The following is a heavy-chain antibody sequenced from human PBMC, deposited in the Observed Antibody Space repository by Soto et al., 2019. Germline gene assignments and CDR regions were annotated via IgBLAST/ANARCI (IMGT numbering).Heavy chain of an antibody. Sequence: GGSLRLSCAASGFTFSSYGMHWVRQAPGKGLEWVAVISYDGSNKYYADSVKGRFTISRDNSKNTLYLQMNSLRAEDTAVYYCAKDPYYDFWSGYYSGYYYYGMDVWGQGTTVTVSS. CDR3: AKDPYYDFWSGYYSGYYYYGMDV. CDR1: GFTFSSYG. CDR2: ISYDGSNK. V-gene: IGHV3-30*18. D-gene: IGHD3-3*01. J-gene: IGHJ6*02.